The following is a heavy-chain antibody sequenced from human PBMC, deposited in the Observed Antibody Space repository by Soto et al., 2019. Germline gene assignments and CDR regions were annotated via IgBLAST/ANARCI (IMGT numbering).Heavy chain of an antibody. CDR3: ARDYSSGWYKGPNWFDP. CDR2: ISAYNGTT. V-gene: IGHV1-18*01. CDR1: GYTFTSYG. J-gene: IGHJ5*02. Sequence: ASVKVSCKASGYTFTSYGISWVRQAPGQGLEWMGWISAYNGTTNYAQKLQGRVTMTTDTSTSTAYMELRSLRSDDTAVYYCARDYSSGWYKGPNWFDPWGQGTLVTVSS. D-gene: IGHD6-19*01.